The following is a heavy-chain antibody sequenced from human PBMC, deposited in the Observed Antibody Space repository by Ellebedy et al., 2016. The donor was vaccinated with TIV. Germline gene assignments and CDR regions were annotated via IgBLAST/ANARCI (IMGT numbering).Heavy chain of an antibody. Sequence: AASVKVSCKASGYTFTSYYMHWVRQAPGQGLEWMGIINPSGGSTSYAQKFQGRVTMTRDTSTSTVYMELSSLRSEDTAVYYCARTIVVVPAATERWDYYYGMDVWGQGTTVTVSS. D-gene: IGHD2-2*01. CDR2: INPSGGST. J-gene: IGHJ6*02. CDR3: ARTIVVVPAATERWDYYYGMDV. CDR1: GYTFTSYY. V-gene: IGHV1-46*01.